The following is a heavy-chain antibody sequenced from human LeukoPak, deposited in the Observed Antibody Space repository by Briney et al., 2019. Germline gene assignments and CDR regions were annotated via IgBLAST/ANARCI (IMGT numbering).Heavy chain of an antibody. Sequence: PSETLSHTPAHSGGSICSTTSCSGVRQPPGKGLEWIGEIYHSGSTNYNPSLKSRVTISVDKSKNQFSLKLSSVTAADTAVYYCASSVQAGYDMDVWGQGTTVTVSS. CDR1: GGSICSTTS. CDR3: ASSVQAGYDMDV. CDR2: IYHSGST. V-gene: IGHV4-4*02. D-gene: IGHD6-19*01. J-gene: IGHJ6*02.